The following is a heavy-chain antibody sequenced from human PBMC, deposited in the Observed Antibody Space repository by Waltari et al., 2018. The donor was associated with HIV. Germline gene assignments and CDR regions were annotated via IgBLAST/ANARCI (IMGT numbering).Heavy chain of an antibody. J-gene: IGHJ5*02. CDR1: GGSISNYY. D-gene: IGHD3-22*01. Sequence: QVQLQESGPGLVKPSETLSLTCTVSGGSISNYYWNWIRQSPGKGLEWIGHIYNGGSTNYNPALKSRVSISVDTSKNQFFLNLKSVTAADTAVYYCAKDASGTYFNWFDPWGQGILVTVSS. V-gene: IGHV4-59*01. CDR2: IYNGGST. CDR3: AKDASGTYFNWFDP.